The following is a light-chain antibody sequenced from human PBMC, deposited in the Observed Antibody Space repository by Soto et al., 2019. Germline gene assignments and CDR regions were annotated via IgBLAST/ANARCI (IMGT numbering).Light chain of an antibody. CDR3: SAWDVSLNGRV. Sequence: QSVLTQPPSASGTPGQRVTISCSGSDSNIGSRPVNWYQQLPGTAPKLLIQANNQRPSGVPDRFSGYKSGTSASLAISGLQAADASDYYCSAWDVSLNGRVFGGGTKLTVL. V-gene: IGLV1-44*01. CDR2: ANN. J-gene: IGLJ3*02. CDR1: DSNIGSRP.